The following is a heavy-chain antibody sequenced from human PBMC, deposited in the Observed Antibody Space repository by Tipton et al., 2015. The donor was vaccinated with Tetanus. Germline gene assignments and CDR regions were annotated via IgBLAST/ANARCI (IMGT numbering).Heavy chain of an antibody. CDR1: GFTFSSYS. V-gene: IGHV3-48*01. J-gene: IGHJ4*02. D-gene: IGHD2-21*01. CDR2: IGATGAI. Sequence: SLRLSCTTSGFTFSSYSMNWFRQAPGKGLEWVSYIGATGAIYYADSVKVRFTISRDNSKNTLYLQMNSLRAEDTAVYYCARGTSRIVYYFDYWGQGTLVTVSS. CDR3: ARGTSRIVYYFDY.